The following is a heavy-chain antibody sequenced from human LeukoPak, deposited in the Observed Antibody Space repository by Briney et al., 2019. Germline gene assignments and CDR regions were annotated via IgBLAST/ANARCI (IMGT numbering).Heavy chain of an antibody. D-gene: IGHD3-22*01. V-gene: IGHV3-74*01. Sequence: GGSLRLSCAASGFTFSNNWMHWVRQAPGKGLVWVSRINSDESSTSYTDSVKGRFTISRDNAMNTLYLQMNSLTAEDTAVYYCARDRGYVPDYWGQGTLVTVSS. CDR1: GFTFSNNW. CDR2: INSDESST. J-gene: IGHJ4*02. CDR3: ARDRGYVPDY.